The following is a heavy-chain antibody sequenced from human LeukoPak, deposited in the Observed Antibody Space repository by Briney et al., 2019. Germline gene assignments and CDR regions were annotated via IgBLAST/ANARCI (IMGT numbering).Heavy chain of an antibody. V-gene: IGHV3-30*02. D-gene: IGHD3-22*01. J-gene: IGHJ4*02. CDR1: GFTFSSYG. Sequence: GGSLRLSCVASGFTFSSYGMHWVRQAPGKGLEWVTFIRYDGSYKHYADSVKGRFTISRDNSENTLFLHMNSLRLEDTAVYYCARDPETKYYYDSSGQPGDWGQGTLVTVSS. CDR2: IRYDGSYK. CDR3: ARDPETKYYYDSSGQPGD.